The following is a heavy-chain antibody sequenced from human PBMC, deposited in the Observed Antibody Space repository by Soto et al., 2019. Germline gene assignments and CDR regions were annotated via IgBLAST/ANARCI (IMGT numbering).Heavy chain of an antibody. CDR2: INHSGST. V-gene: IGHV4-34*01. CDR1: GGSFGGHY. D-gene: IGHD6-6*01. J-gene: IGHJ4*02. Sequence: PSETLSLTCTVYGGSFGGHYWSWIRQPPGKGLEWIGEINHSGSTNYNPSLKSRVTISVDTSKNQFSLKLSSVTAADTAVYYCASPSPFGMAARPYYFDYWGQGTLVTVSS. CDR3: ASPSPFGMAARPYYFDY.